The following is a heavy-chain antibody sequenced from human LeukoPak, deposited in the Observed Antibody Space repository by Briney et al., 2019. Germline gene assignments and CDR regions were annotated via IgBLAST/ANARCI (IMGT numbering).Heavy chain of an antibody. CDR2: IYTSGST. D-gene: IGHD3-10*01. V-gene: IGHV4-4*07. CDR1: GGSISSYY. J-gene: IGHJ4*02. Sequence: SETLSLTCTVSGGSISSYYWSWIRQPAGKGLGWIGRIYTSGSTNYNPSLKSRVTMSVDTSKNQFSLKLSSVTAADTAVYYCARGQYYYGSGSLSFDYWGQGTLVTVSS. CDR3: ARGQYYYGSGSLSFDY.